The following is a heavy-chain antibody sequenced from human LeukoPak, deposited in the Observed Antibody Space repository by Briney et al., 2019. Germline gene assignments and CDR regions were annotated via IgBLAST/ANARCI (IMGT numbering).Heavy chain of an antibody. CDR3: ARSYGWGSYSDY. CDR2: IYPGYSDT. Sequence: GASLKISFKGSGYRFTSYWIGWVRQMPGKGLGGMGIIYPGYSDTTYSPSFQGQVSISADKAISTAYVQWSSLKGSDTAMYYCARSYGWGSYSDYWGRGTLVSVCS. V-gene: IGHV5-51*01. D-gene: IGHD3-10*01. CDR1: GYRFTSYW. J-gene: IGHJ4*02.